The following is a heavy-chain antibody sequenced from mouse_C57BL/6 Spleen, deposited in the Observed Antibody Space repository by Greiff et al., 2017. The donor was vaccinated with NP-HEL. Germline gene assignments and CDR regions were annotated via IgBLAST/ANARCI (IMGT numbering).Heavy chain of an antibody. V-gene: IGHV1S81*02. CDR3: ARIKKIVSTYFDY. CDR1: GYTFTSYW. Sequence: VQLQQSGAELVKAGASVKMSCKASGYTFTSYWMHWVKQRPGQGLEWFAETNPTNGRTYYNEKFKSKATLTVDKSSSTAYMRLSGPTFEDSAVYYCARIKKIVSTYFDYWGQGTTLTVSS. D-gene: IGHD2-5*01. CDR2: TNPTNGRT. J-gene: IGHJ2*01.